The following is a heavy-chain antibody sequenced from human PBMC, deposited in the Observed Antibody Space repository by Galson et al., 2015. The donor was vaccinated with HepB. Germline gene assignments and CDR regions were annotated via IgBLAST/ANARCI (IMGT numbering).Heavy chain of an antibody. D-gene: IGHD3-10*01. V-gene: IGHV6-1*01. CDR3: ARGSGRYAMDV. CDR1: GDSVSSNGAA. Sequence: CAISGDSVSSNGAAWNWIRHSPSRGLEWLGRTYYRSKWYNDYAVSVKSRITINPDTYKNQFSLQLRSVTPDDTAVYYCARGSGRYAMDVWGQGTTVTVSS. J-gene: IGHJ6*02. CDR2: TYYRSKWYN.